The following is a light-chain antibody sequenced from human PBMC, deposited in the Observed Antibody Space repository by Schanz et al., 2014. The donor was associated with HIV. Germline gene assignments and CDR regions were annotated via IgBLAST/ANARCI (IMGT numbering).Light chain of an antibody. Sequence: IQMTQSPSTVSASVGDRVTITCRARQTIGRLLAWYQQKPGRAPELLIYQASILETGVPSRFSGSGSGTSFTLTITSLQPDDFATYYCQQCVTYPYTFGQGTKLDIK. CDR1: QTIGRL. J-gene: IGKJ2*01. CDR2: QAS. CDR3: QQCVTYPYT. V-gene: IGKV1-5*03.